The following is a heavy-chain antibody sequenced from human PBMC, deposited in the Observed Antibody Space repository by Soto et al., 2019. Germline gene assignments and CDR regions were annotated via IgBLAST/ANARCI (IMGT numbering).Heavy chain of an antibody. Sequence: GASVKVSCKASGYSFTRYGIGWARQAPGQGLEWMGRIIPMVGMSNYAQKFQGRVTIIADRSTNTTYMQLSSLRSEDTALYYCATSYGSGSRPFDSWGQGTPVTVSS. V-gene: IGHV1-69*04. J-gene: IGHJ4*02. CDR2: IIPMVGMS. D-gene: IGHD3-10*01. CDR3: ATSYGSGSRPFDS. CDR1: GYSFTRYG.